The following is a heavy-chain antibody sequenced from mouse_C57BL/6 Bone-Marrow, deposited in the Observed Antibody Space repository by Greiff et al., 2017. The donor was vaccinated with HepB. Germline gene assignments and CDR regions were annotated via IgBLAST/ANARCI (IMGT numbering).Heavy chain of an antibody. V-gene: IGHV5-17*01. CDR1: GFTFSDYG. D-gene: IGHD2-10*01. Sequence: EVQLVESGGGLVKPGGSLKLSCAASGFTFSDYGMHWVRQAPEKGLEWVAYISSGSSTIYYADTVQGRFTISRDNAKNTLFLKMTSLRSEDTAMYYCARPASYYPAWFAYWGQGTLVTVSA. CDR3: ARPASYYPAWFAY. CDR2: ISSGSSTI. J-gene: IGHJ3*01.